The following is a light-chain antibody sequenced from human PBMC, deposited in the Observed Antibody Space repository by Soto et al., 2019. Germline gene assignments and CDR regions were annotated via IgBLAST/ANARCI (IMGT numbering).Light chain of an antibody. V-gene: IGKV3-20*01. CDR3: HQYAASPRT. Sequence: EIVLTQSPGTLSLSPGESTTLSCRASQSVGRNFLAWYQQKPGRAPRLLIHGASYRATGVPDRFSGSGSETDFTLTISRLEPEGFAVYYCHQYAASPRTFGGGTKVEIK. CDR2: GAS. J-gene: IGKJ4*01. CDR1: QSVGRNF.